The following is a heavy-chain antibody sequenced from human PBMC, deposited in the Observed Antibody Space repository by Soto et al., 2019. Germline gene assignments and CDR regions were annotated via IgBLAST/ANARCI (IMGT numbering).Heavy chain of an antibody. D-gene: IGHD6-13*01. J-gene: IGHJ6*02. Sequence: GSLSLCCAASGFTLSGSAMHWVRQASGKGLEWVGRIRSKANSYATAYAASVKGRFTISRDDSKNTAYLQMNSLKTEETAVYYCTRRAESRSRHKTYYYYGMDVWGQGTTVTVSS. CDR1: GFTLSGSA. CDR3: TRRAESRSRHKTYYYYGMDV. CDR2: IRSKANSYAT. V-gene: IGHV3-73*01.